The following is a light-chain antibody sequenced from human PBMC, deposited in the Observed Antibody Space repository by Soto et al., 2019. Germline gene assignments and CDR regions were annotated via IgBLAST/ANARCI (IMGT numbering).Light chain of an antibody. Sequence: IVMTQSPYSLSVSLGERATINCKSSQSVLYRSDSKNYLAWYQLKPGQPPKLLIYWASARESGVPDRFSGSGSGTDFTLTINNLQAEDVAVYFCQQYYLAPLTFGPGTKVDIK. CDR3: QQYYLAPLT. CDR2: WAS. CDR1: QSVLYRSDSKNY. V-gene: IGKV4-1*01. J-gene: IGKJ3*01.